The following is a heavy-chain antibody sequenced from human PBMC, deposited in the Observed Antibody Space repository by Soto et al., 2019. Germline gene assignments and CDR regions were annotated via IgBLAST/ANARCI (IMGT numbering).Heavy chain of an antibody. CDR3: ARVVHSHSVGYCISTICYTGGMDV. J-gene: IGHJ6*02. Sequence: QVQLVESGGGVVQPGRSLRLSCAASGFTFSSYAMHWVRQAPGKGLEWVAVISYDGSNKYYADSVKGRFTISRDNSKNTLDLQMNSLRAEDTAVYYCARVVHSHSVGYCISTICYTGGMDVWGQGTTVTVSS. CDR1: GFTFSSYA. D-gene: IGHD2-2*01. V-gene: IGHV3-30-3*01. CDR2: ISYDGSNK.